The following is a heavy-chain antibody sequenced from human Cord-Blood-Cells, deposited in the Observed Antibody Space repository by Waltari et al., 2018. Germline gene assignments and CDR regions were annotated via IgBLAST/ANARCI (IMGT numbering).Heavy chain of an antibody. CDR3: ARTLRTMSGVRNGMDV. J-gene: IGHJ6*02. CDR1: GYTFTGYY. V-gene: IGHV1-2*06. CDR2: INPNSGST. D-gene: IGHD3-22*01. Sequence: QVQLVQSGAEVKKHGASVKVSCKASGYTFTGYYMHWVRQAPGQGLEWMGRINPNSGSTKYAQKFQGRVTLTRDTSISPAYMELIRLRSDDTAVYYCARTLRTMSGVRNGMDVWGQGTTVTVSS.